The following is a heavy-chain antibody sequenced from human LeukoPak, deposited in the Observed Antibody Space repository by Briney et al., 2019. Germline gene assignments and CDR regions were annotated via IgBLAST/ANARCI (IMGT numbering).Heavy chain of an antibody. Sequence: SETLSLTCTVSGGSISSSSYYWGWLRQPPGKGLEWIGSIYYSGSTYYHPSLKSRVTISVDTSKTQFSLKLSSVTAADTAVYYGARAGRYSSGWFFDYWGQGTLVTVSS. D-gene: IGHD6-19*01. CDR1: GGSISSSSYY. CDR3: ARAGRYSSGWFFDY. V-gene: IGHV4-39*01. J-gene: IGHJ4*02. CDR2: IYYSGST.